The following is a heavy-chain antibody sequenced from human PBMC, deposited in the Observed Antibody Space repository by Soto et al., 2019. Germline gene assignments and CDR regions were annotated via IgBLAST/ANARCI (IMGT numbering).Heavy chain of an antibody. CDR3: ARGPHRPYPQYYFDY. J-gene: IGHJ4*02. CDR2: ISYDGSNK. V-gene: IGHV3-30-3*01. CDR1: GFTFSSYA. Sequence: GGSLRLSCAASGFTFSSYAMHWVRQAPGKGLEWVAVISYDGSNKYYADSVKGRFTISRDNSKNTLYLQMNSLRAEDTAVYYCARGPHRPYPQYYFDYWGQGTLVTVSS.